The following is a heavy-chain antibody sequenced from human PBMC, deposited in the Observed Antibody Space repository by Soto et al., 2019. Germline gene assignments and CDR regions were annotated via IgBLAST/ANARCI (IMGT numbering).Heavy chain of an antibody. Sequence: PGGSLRLSCAASGFTVSNTYISWVRQAPGKGLELVSFTYSGGNTDYADSVKGRFTASRDNSENTLYLQMNSLRPDDTALYYCARAKRGGFDYWGQGTLVTVSS. V-gene: IGHV3-53*01. J-gene: IGHJ4*02. CDR1: GFTVSNTY. CDR3: ARAKRGGFDY. CDR2: TYSGGNT. D-gene: IGHD3-16*01.